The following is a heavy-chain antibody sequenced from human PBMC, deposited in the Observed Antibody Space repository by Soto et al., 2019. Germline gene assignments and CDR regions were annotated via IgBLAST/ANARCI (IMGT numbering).Heavy chain of an antibody. CDR1: GYPFTDYD. CDR3: EVTTGY. J-gene: IGHJ4*02. CDR2: MSPESGNT. Sequence: ASVKVSSKASGYPFTDYDINWVRQASGQGLEYMGWMSPESGNTGYAPQFQGRVTMTRNTSISTAYMELSSLRSEDTAVYYCEVTTGYWGQGTKVTVSS. D-gene: IGHD2-21*02. V-gene: IGHV1-8*01.